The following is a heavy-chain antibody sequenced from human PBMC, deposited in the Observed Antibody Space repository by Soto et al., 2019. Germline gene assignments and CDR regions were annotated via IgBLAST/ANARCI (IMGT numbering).Heavy chain of an antibody. CDR1: GYTFTSYG. Sequence: ASVKVSCKASGYTFTSYGMNWVRQAPGRGLEWMGWINPSNGNTKYSQKFQGRVIIERGTSASTAYRELSSLRPEDTAVYYCAKDRPPNNDILTGYYSGFDYWGQGTLVTVSS. CDR2: INPSNGNT. D-gene: IGHD3-9*01. J-gene: IGHJ4*02. V-gene: IGHV1-3*01. CDR3: AKDRPPNNDILTGYYSGFDY.